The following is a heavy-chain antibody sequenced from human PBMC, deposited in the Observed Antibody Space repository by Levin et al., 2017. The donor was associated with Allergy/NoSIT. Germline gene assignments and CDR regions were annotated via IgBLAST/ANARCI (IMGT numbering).Heavy chain of an antibody. CDR1: GYTFTSYY. CDR2: INPSGGST. J-gene: IGHJ5*02. Sequence: GASVKVSCKASGYTFTSYYMHWVRQAPGQGLEWMGIINPSGGSTSYAQKFQGRVTMTRDTSTSTVYMELSSLRSEDTAVYYCASSYCGGDCFNGQGVWFDPWGQGTLVTVSS. V-gene: IGHV1-46*01. CDR3: ASSYCGGDCFNGQGVWFDP. D-gene: IGHD2-21*02.